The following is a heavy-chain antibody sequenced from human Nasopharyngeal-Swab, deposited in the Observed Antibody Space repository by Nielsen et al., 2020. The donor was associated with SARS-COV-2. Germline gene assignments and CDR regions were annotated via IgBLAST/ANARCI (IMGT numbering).Heavy chain of an antibody. D-gene: IGHD2-2*01. Sequence: GGSLRLSCAASGFTFSSYGMHWVRQAPGKGLEWVARIWYDGSDKYYADSVKGRFTISRDNAKNTLYLQMNTLSAEDTGVYYCARDCDTATCYRSAADTWGQGTLVTVSS. J-gene: IGHJ5*01. CDR3: ARDCDTATCYRSAADT. CDR1: GFTFSSYG. V-gene: IGHV3-33*01. CDR2: IWYDGSDK.